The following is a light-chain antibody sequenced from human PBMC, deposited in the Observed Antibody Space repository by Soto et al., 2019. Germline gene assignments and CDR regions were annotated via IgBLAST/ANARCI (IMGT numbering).Light chain of an antibody. V-gene: IGKV1-9*01. CDR3: QHLDSYST. Sequence: DIQLTQSPSFLSASVGDRVTITCRASQGISSYLAWYQQKPGKAPKLLIYAASTLQSGVPSRFSGSGSGTEFTLTISSLQPEDFATYYCQHLDSYSTFGQGTRLEI. CDR1: QGISSY. J-gene: IGKJ5*01. CDR2: AAS.